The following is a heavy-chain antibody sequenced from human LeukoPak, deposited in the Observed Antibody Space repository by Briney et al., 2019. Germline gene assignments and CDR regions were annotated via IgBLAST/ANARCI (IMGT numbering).Heavy chain of an antibody. CDR2: ISGSGTYI. V-gene: IGHV3-21*01. CDR1: GFXFSTYS. Sequence: GGSLRLSCAASGFXFSTYSMNWVRQAPGQGLEWVSSISGSGTYIFYADSVKGRFTFSRDNAKNSLYLQMNSLSAEDTAVYYCARDGSGSYYDYFDYWGQGTLVTVSS. J-gene: IGHJ4*02. CDR3: ARDGSGSYYDYFDY. D-gene: IGHD1-26*01.